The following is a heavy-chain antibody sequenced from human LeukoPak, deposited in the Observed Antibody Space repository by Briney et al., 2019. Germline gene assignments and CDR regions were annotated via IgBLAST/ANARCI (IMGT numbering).Heavy chain of an antibody. Sequence: SETLSLTCTVSGYSISSGYYWGWIRQPPGKGLEWIGSIYHSGSTYYNPSLKSRVTISVDTSKNQFSLKLSSVAAADTAVYYCARYHVLLWFGELLGYFDYWGQGTLVTVSS. V-gene: IGHV4-38-2*02. CDR3: ARYHVLLWFGELLGYFDY. CDR1: GYSISSGYY. D-gene: IGHD3-10*01. CDR2: IYHSGST. J-gene: IGHJ4*02.